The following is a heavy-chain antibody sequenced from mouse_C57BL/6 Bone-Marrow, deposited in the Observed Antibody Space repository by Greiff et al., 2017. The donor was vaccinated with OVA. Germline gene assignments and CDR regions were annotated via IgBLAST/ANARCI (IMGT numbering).Heavy chain of an antibody. CDR2: IYPRSGNT. CDR3: ARRGTAQATFAMDY. V-gene: IGHV1-81*01. J-gene: IGHJ4*01. Sequence: VKVVESGAELARPGASVKLSCKASGYTFTSYGISWVKQRTGQGLEWIGEIYPRSGNTYYNEKFKGKATLTADKSSSTAYMELRSLTSEDSAVYFCARRGTAQATFAMDYWGQGTSVTVSS. CDR1: GYTFTSYG. D-gene: IGHD3-2*02.